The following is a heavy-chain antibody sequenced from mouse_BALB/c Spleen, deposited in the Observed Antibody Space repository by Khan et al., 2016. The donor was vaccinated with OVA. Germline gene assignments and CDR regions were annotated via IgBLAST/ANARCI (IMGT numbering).Heavy chain of an antibody. Sequence: EVKLLESGPGLVKPSQSLSLTCTVTGYSITTDYAWNWIRQFPGNKLEWMGYISYSGNTKYNPSLKSRISITRDTSKNQFFLQLKSVTTEDTARYDCARVYGGDFDYWGQGTTLTGSS. CDR2: ISYSGNT. CDR3: ARVYGGDFDY. J-gene: IGHJ2*01. D-gene: IGHD1-1*01. CDR1: GYSITTDYA. V-gene: IGHV3-2*02.